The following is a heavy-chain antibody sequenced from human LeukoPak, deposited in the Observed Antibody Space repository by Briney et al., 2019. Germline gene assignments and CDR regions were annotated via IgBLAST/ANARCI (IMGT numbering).Heavy chain of an antibody. CDR3: ARHIGSSWYRDYFDY. J-gene: IGHJ4*02. CDR2: IYPGDSDT. Sequence: KVSCKASGYTFTSYGISWVRQMPGKGLEWMGIIYPGDSDTRYSPSFQGQVTFSADKSITTAYLQWTSLKASDTAMYYCARHIGSSWYRDYFDYWGQGTLVTVSS. CDR1: GYTFTSYG. D-gene: IGHD6-13*01. V-gene: IGHV5-51*01.